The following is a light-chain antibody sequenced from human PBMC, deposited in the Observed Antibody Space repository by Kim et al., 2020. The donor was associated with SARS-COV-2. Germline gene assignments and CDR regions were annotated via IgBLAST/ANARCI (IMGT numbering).Light chain of an antibody. Sequence: SPGESAPLSCRASQTIDSNLAWYQQRLGQPPRLLIYGASLRATDVPARFTGSGSGTEFTLTISSLQSEDFAVYYCQQYNKWPPWTFGQGTKVDIK. V-gene: IGKV3-15*01. J-gene: IGKJ1*01. CDR2: GAS. CDR3: QQYNKWPPWT. CDR1: QTIDSN.